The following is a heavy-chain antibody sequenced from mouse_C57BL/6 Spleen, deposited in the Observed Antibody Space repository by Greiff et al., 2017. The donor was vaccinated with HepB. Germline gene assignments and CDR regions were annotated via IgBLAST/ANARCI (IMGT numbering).Heavy chain of an antibody. CDR2: IYPGSGST. Sequence: QVQLQQPGAELVKPGASVKMSCKASGYTFTSYWITWVKQRPGQGLEWIGDIYPGSGSTNYNEKFKSKATLTVDTSSSTAYMQLSSLTSEDSAVYYCASGATVVATGYFDYWGQGTTLTVSS. V-gene: IGHV1-55*01. CDR3: ASGATVVATGYFDY. CDR1: GYTFTSYW. D-gene: IGHD1-1*01. J-gene: IGHJ2*01.